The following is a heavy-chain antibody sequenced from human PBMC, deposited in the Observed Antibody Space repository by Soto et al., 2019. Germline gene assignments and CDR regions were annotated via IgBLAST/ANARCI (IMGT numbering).Heavy chain of an antibody. V-gene: IGHV1-3*01. CDR3: ARGDGYYYFDY. CDR1: GYTFTSYA. CDR2: INAGNGNT. D-gene: IGHD3-22*01. J-gene: IGHJ4*02. Sequence: QVQPVQSGAEVKKPGASVKVSCKASGYTFTSYAMHWVRQAPGVRLKWMGWINAGNGNTKYSQKFQGRVTITRDTSASTAYMELSSMRSEDTAVYYCARGDGYYYFDYWGQGTLVTVSS.